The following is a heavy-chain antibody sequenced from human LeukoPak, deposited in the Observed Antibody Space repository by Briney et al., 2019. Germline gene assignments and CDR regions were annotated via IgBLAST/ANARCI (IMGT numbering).Heavy chain of an antibody. D-gene: IGHD5-12*01. J-gene: IGHJ5*02. CDR2: IIPIFGTA. V-gene: IGHV1-69*13. CDR3: ARVGDDIVAGGSWFDP. CDR1: GGTFSSYA. Sequence: SVKVSCKASGGTFSSYAISWVRQAPGQGLEWMGGIIPIFGTANYAQNFQGRVTITADESTTTAYMELSSLRSEDTAVYYCARVGDDIVAGGSWFDPWGQGTLVTVSS.